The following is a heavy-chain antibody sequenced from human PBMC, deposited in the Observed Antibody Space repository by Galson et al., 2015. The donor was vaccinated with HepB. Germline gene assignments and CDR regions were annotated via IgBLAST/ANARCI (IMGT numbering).Heavy chain of an antibody. CDR1: GFTLSNYA. Sequence: SLRLSCAVSGFTLSNYAMHWVRQAPGKGLEYIPAITNTGGSTYYVDSVKGRFTISRDNSKNTLYLRMGSLRTEDMAVYYCARDRGVLPGVIDYWGQGTLVTVSS. CDR2: ITNTGGST. V-gene: IGHV3-64*02. CDR3: ARDRGVLPGVIDY. J-gene: IGHJ4*02. D-gene: IGHD3-10*01.